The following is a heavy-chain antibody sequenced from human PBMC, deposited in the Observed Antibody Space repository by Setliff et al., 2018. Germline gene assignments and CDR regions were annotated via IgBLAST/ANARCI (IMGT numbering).Heavy chain of an antibody. V-gene: IGHV4-38-2*01. Sequence: SETLSLTCGVSGYSIISGYYWGWIRQPPGKGLEWIGNIHHGGSTYYNPSLKNRVTISVDTSINQFSLKLSSVTAADTAVYYCARGRLHYYDSSGYSYWGQGTLVTVSS. CDR2: IHHGGST. D-gene: IGHD3-22*01. J-gene: IGHJ4*02. CDR1: GYSIISGYY. CDR3: ARGRLHYYDSSGYSY.